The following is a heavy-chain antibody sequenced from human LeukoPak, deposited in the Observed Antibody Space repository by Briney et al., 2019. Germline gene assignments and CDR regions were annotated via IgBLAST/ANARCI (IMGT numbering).Heavy chain of an antibody. V-gene: IGHV1-46*01. J-gene: IGHJ3*02. Sequence: ASVRVSYRASGYTFTNYYLHWVRQAPGQGREWMGIINPSGGSTSYAQKFQGRVTMTRDMSTSTVYMELSSLRSDDTAVYYCARDFWSGYDCSSDAFDIWGQGTMVTVSS. CDR1: GYTFTNYY. D-gene: IGHD5-12*01. CDR2: INPSGGST. CDR3: ARDFWSGYDCSSDAFDI.